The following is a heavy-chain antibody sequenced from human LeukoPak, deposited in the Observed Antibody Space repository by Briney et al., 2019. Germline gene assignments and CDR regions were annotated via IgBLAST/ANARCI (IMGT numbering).Heavy chain of an antibody. CDR2: ISGSGGTT. CDR1: GFTFSSYA. J-gene: IGHJ3*02. CDR3: AKDIVVVPAATFDAFDI. D-gene: IGHD2-2*01. Sequence: GGSLRLSCAASGFTFSSYAMSWVRQAPGKGLVWVSVISGSGGTTYYADSVKGRFTISRDNSKNTLYLQMNSLRAEDTAVYYCAKDIVVVPAATFDAFDIWGQGTMVTVSS. V-gene: IGHV3-23*01.